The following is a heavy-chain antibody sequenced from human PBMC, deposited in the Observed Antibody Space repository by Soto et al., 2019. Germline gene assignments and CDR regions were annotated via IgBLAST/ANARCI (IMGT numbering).Heavy chain of an antibody. D-gene: IGHD6-19*01. V-gene: IGHV3-23*01. CDR2: ISGSGGST. CDR1: GFTFSSYA. J-gene: IGHJ5*02. Sequence: EVQLLESGGGLVQPGGSLRLSCAASGFTFSSYAMSWVRQAPGKGLEWVSAISGSGGSTYYADSVKGRFTISRDNSKNTLYLQMNSLRAEDTAVYYCAKSVHGGGIAVAGTWDWFDPWGQGTLVTVSS. CDR3: AKSVHGGGIAVAGTWDWFDP.